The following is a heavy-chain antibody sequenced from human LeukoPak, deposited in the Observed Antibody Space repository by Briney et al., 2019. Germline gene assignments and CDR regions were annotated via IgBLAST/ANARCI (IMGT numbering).Heavy chain of an antibody. J-gene: IGHJ4*02. D-gene: IGHD2-2*02. Sequence: ASVKLSFKASGYTFTDYYIHWVRRAHEQGLEWMGWINPKSDDTYYAQKFQGTVTMAGDTSVNTAYMELTSLRSDDTAVHLCGREFCIRPRCYKHVDYWGQVTLVTVSP. CDR1: GYTFTDYY. CDR3: GREFCIRPRCYKHVDY. CDR2: INPKSDDT. V-gene: IGHV1-2*02.